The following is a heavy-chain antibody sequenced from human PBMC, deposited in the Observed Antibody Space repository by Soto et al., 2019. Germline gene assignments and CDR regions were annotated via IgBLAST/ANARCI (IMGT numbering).Heavy chain of an antibody. V-gene: IGHV1-8*01. CDR1: GYTFTSYD. D-gene: IGHD3-3*01. CDR3: ARGLYYDFWSGYYTAIGNWFDP. CDR2: MNPNSGNT. J-gene: IGHJ5*02. Sequence: ASVKVSCKASGYTFTSYDINWVRQATGQGLEWMGWMNPNSGNTGYAQKFQGRVTMTRNTSISTAYMELSSLRSEDTAVYYCARGLYYDFWSGYYTAIGNWFDPWGQGTLVTVSS.